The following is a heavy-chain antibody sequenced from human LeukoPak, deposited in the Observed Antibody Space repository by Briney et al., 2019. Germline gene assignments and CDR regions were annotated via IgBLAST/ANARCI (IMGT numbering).Heavy chain of an antibody. CDR2: INPNSGNT. D-gene: IGHD3-10*01. V-gene: IGHV1-8*01. J-gene: IGHJ5*01. Sequence: SVKVSCKACGYTLTNYDSHWLRQAAGKGLEGMGWINPNSGNTGYAQKFQGRVTMTRDTSISTAYMELGSLRSEDTAVYYCAKQGNYFGSGSYYGNWFDFWGQGNLVTVSS. CDR1: GYTLTNYD. CDR3: AKQGNYFGSGSYYGNWFDF.